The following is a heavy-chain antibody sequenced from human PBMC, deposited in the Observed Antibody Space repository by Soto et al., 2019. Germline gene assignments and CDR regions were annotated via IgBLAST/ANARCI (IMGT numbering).Heavy chain of an antibody. CDR3: VREEFEDGRGHFTN. D-gene: IGHD3-3*01. CDR2: LSYGAKNK. CDR1: GFTFSASV. Sequence: QVLLVESGGGVVQPGGSLRLSCAASGFTFSASVMHWVRQAPGKGLEWMAILSYGAKNKYYADSVKGRFTISRDISESTLYLQMDSLRTEDTAVYYCVREEFEDGRGHFTNWGQGTVASVSS. J-gene: IGHJ4*02. V-gene: IGHV3-30*03.